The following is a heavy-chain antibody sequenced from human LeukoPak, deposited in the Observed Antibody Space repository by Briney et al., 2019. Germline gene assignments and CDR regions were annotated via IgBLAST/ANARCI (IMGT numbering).Heavy chain of an antibody. Sequence: SETLSLTCTVSGGSISSYYWGWIRQPPGKGLEWIGSIYYSGSTYYNPSLKSRVTISVDTSKNQFSLKLSSVTAADTAVYYCARRRSSSSSGFWGYWGQGTLVTVSS. CDR1: GGSISSYY. CDR2: IYYSGST. V-gene: IGHV4-39*01. J-gene: IGHJ4*02. CDR3: ARRRSSSSSGFWGY. D-gene: IGHD6-6*01.